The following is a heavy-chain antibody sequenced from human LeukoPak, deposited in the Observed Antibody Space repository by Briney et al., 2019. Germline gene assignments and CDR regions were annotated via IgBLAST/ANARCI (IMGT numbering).Heavy chain of an antibody. CDR2: INPSGGST. CDR1: GYTFTSYY. D-gene: IGHD3-3*01. Sequence: ASVKVSCKASGYTFTSYYMHWVRQAPGQGLEWMGIINPSGGSTSYAQKFQGRVTMTRDTSTSTVYMELSSLRSEDTAVYSCARVLRFLESWFDPWGQGTLVTVSS. V-gene: IGHV1-46*03. CDR3: ARVLRFLESWFDP. J-gene: IGHJ5*02.